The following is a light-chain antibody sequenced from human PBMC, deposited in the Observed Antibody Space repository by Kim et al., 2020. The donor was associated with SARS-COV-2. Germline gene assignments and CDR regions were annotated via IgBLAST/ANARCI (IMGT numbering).Light chain of an antibody. Sequence: EIVLTQSPGTLSLSPGERATLSCRASQSVSSNYLAWYQQKPGQAPRLLIYGASSRATGIPDRFSGSGSGTDFTLTISRLEPEDFAIYYCQQYGSSPPQVFGQGTKVDIK. CDR2: GAS. CDR3: QQYGSSPPQV. V-gene: IGKV3-20*01. J-gene: IGKJ1*01. CDR1: QSVSSNY.